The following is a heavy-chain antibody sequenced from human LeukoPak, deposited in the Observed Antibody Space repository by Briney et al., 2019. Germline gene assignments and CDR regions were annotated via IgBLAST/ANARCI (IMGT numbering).Heavy chain of an antibody. CDR1: GGSFSGYY. J-gene: IGHJ6*02. CDR2: INHSGST. CDR3: ARDLHNYGSGSHYGMDV. Sequence: SETLSLTCAVYGGSFSGYYWSWIRQPPGKGLEWIGEINHSGSTNYNPSLKSRVTISEDTSKNQFSLKLSSVTAADTAVYYCARDLHNYGSGSHYGMDVWGQGTTVTVSS. D-gene: IGHD3-10*01. V-gene: IGHV4-34*01.